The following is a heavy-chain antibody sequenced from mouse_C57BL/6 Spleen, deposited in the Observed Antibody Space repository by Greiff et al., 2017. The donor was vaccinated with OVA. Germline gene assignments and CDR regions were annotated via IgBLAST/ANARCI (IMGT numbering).Heavy chain of an antibody. J-gene: IGHJ4*01. CDR3: ARCGTGTGLYYAMDY. CDR2: IHPNSGST. CDR1: GYTFTSYW. V-gene: IGHV1-64*01. Sequence: QVQLQQSGAELVKPGASVKLSCKASGYTFTSYWMHWVKQRPGQGLEWIGMIHPNSGSTNYNETFKSKATLTVDKSSSTAYMQLSRLTSEDSAVYYCARCGTGTGLYYAMDYWGQGTSVTVSS. D-gene: IGHD4-1*01.